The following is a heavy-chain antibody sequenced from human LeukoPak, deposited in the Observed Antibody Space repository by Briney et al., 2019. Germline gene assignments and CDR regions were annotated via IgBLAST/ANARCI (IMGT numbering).Heavy chain of an antibody. CDR3: ARVGRGAARLEGVYYFDY. CDR1: GFTFGNYW. V-gene: IGHV3-7*01. Sequence: PGGSLILSCAASGFTFGNYWMSWVRQAPGGGLQWVASMKGDGSHIYYVDSVKGRFIISRDNARNPLYLQMNSLRAEDTAVYYCARVGRGAARLEGVYYFDYWGQGTLVTVSS. CDR2: MKGDGSHI. J-gene: IGHJ4*02. D-gene: IGHD6-6*01.